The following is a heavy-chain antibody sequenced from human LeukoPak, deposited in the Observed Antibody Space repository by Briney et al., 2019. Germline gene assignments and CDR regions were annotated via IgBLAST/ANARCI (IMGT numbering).Heavy chain of an antibody. CDR1: GGTFSSYA. V-gene: IGHV1-69*13. CDR3: ARSHFYCSGGSCYSFWFDP. J-gene: IGHJ5*02. Sequence: SVTVSCKASGGTFSSYAISWVRQAPGQGLEWMGGIIPIFGTANYAQKFQGRVTITADESTSTAYMELSSLRSEDTAVYYCARSHFYCSGGSCYSFWFDPWGQGTLVTVSS. CDR2: IIPIFGTA. D-gene: IGHD2-15*01.